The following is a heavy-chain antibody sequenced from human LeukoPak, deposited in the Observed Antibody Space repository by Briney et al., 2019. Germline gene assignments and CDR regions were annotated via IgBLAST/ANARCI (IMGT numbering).Heavy chain of an antibody. D-gene: IGHD6-19*01. CDR2: IYAGDKT. CDR1: GFTVSSNY. J-gene: IGHJ4*02. Sequence: GGSLRLSCAASGFTVSSNYMTWVRQAPGKWLEWVSLIYAGDKTYYADSVKGRFTISRHNSENTLYLHMNSLRAEDTAVYYCARRYSNGWYFDYWGQGTLVTVSS. V-gene: IGHV3-53*04. CDR3: ARRYSNGWYFDY.